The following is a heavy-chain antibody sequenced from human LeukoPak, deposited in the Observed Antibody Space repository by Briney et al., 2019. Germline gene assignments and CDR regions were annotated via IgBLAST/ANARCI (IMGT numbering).Heavy chain of an antibody. Sequence: RASGTLSRACTVSGGSISSSSYYWGWIRQTPGKGLEWIGSIYYSGSTYYNPSLKSRVTISVDTSKNQFSLKLSSVTAADTAVYYCARDRSYYDSSGYYFDYWGQGTLVTVSS. CDR1: GGSISSSSYY. J-gene: IGHJ4*02. D-gene: IGHD3-22*01. CDR2: IYYSGST. V-gene: IGHV4-39*07. CDR3: ARDRSYYDSSGYYFDY.